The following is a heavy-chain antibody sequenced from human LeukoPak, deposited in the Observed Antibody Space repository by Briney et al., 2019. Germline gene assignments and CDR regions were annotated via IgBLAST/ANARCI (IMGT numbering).Heavy chain of an antibody. CDR1: GFTFSSYV. D-gene: IGHD4-23*01. J-gene: IGHJ4*02. CDR2: ISYDGSNE. CDR3: ARGGKSSPFDY. Sequence: PGGSLRLSCAASGFTFSSYVMHWVRQAPGKGLEWVAIISYDGSNEYYADSVKGRFTISRDNAKNSLYLQMNSLRAEDTAVYYCARGGKSSPFDYWGQGTLVTVSS. V-gene: IGHV3-30*04.